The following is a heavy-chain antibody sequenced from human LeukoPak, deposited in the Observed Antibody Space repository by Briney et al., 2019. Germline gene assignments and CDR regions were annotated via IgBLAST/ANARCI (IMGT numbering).Heavy chain of an antibody. V-gene: IGHV3-23*01. J-gene: IGHJ4*02. Sequence: GGSLRLCCATSGFSFSTYSMAWVSQGPGRGLEWVSVISGGGYIVYADSVKGRFTISRDSSENTVYLQMNSLRAEDTAIYYCARGHDRRTDVADNFDYWGQGTLVTVSS. CDR3: ARGHDRRTDVADNFDY. CDR2: ISGGGYI. D-gene: IGHD6-19*01. CDR1: GFSFSTYS.